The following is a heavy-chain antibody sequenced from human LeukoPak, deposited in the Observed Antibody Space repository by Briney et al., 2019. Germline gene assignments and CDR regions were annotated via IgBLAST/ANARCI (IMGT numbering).Heavy chain of an antibody. CDR1: GFTFSNSA. CDR2: IKKDGNEK. V-gene: IGHV3-7*01. D-gene: IGHD5-18*01. J-gene: IGHJ6*03. CDR3: ARDRREIQVWPREYYYYYMDV. Sequence: PGGSLRLSCAASGFTFSNSAMSWVRQAPGKGLEWVANIKKDGNEKYYVDSVKGRFTISRDSAKNLLYLQMNSLRAEDTAVYYCARDRREIQVWPREYYYYYMDVWGKGTTVTISS.